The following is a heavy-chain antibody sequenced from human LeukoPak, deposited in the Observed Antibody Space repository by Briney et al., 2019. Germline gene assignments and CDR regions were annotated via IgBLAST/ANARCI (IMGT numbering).Heavy chain of an antibody. CDR1: GGSISRSSYY. D-gene: IGHD3-10*01. Sequence: PSETLSLTCTVSGGSISRSSYYWGWIRQPPGKGLEWIGSIYYSGSTYYNPTLKSRVTISVDTSKNQFSLKLSSVTAADTAVYYCASLLLWFGGWDYWGQGTLVTVSS. V-gene: IGHV4-39*01. CDR3: ASLLLWFGGWDY. CDR2: IYYSGST. J-gene: IGHJ4*02.